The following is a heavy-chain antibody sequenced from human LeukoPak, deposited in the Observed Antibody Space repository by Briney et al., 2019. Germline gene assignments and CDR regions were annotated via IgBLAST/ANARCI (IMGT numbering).Heavy chain of an antibody. V-gene: IGHV3-21*01. Sequence: GGSLRLSCAASGFTFSRYWLHWVRQPPGKGLEWVSSISSSSSYIYYADSVKGRFTISRDNAKNSLYLQMNSLRAEDTAVYYCARDLFLAPDYWGQGTLVTVSS. J-gene: IGHJ4*02. D-gene: IGHD2-21*01. CDR1: GFTFSRYW. CDR3: ARDLFLAPDY. CDR2: ISSSSSYI.